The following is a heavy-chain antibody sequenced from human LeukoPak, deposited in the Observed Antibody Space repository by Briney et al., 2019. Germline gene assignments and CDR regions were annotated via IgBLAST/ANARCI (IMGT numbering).Heavy chain of an antibody. CDR1: GGSISSSSYY. J-gene: IGHJ4*02. Sequence: SETLSLTCTVSGGSISSSSYYWGWIRQPPGKGLEWIGTIYYSGSTNYNPSLKSRVTISVDTSKNQFSLKLSSVTAADTAVYYCARGGYNGGSFDYWGQGTLVTVSS. CDR3: ARGGYNGGSFDY. V-gene: IGHV4-39*07. D-gene: IGHD5-24*01. CDR2: IYYSGST.